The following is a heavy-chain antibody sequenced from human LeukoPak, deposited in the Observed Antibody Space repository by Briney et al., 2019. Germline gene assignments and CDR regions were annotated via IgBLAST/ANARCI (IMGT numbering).Heavy chain of an antibody. CDR1: GYTFTSYG. CDR2: IRAYNGNT. Sequence: ASVKVSCKASGYTFTSYGISWVRQAPGQGLEWMGWIRAYNGNTNYAQKLQGRVTMTTDTSTSTAYMELRSLRSDDTAVYYCARDVLRYFDWLFARAGDRAFDIWGQGTMVTVSS. CDR3: ARDVLRYFDWLFARAGDRAFDI. J-gene: IGHJ3*02. V-gene: IGHV1-18*01. D-gene: IGHD3-9*01.